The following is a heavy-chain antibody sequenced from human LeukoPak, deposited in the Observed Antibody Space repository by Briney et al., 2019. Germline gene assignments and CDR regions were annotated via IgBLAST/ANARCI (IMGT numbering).Heavy chain of an antibody. D-gene: IGHD5-18*01. Sequence: SETLSLTCTVSGYSISSGYYWGWIRQPPGKGLEWIGEINHSGSTNYNPSLKSRVTISVDTSKNQFSLKLSSVTAADTAVYYCARVDNSYGYNGGYYFDDWGQGTLVTVSS. CDR3: ARVDNSYGYNGGYYFDD. CDR1: GYSISSGYY. V-gene: IGHV4-38-2*02. CDR2: INHSGST. J-gene: IGHJ4*02.